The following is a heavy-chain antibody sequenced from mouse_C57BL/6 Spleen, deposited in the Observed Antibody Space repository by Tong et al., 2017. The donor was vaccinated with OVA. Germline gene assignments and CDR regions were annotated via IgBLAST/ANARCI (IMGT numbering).Heavy chain of an antibody. V-gene: IGHV5-17*01. D-gene: IGHD2-4*01. J-gene: IGHJ2*01. CDR1: GFTFSDYG. CDR3: ARKIYYDYLDY. Sequence: EVQLQESGGGLVKPGGSLKLSCAASGFTFSDYGMHWVRQAPEKGLEWVAYISSGSSTIYYADTVKGRFTISRDNAKNTLFLQMTSLRSEDTAMYYCARKIYYDYLDYWGQGTTLTVSS. CDR2: ISSGSSTI.